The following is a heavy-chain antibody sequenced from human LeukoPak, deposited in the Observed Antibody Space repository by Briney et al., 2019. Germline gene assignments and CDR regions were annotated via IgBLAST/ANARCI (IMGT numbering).Heavy chain of an antibody. J-gene: IGHJ4*02. Sequence: GGSLRLSCAASGFTFSRSAMNWVRQAPGKGLEWVSSFSASGGTTYYADSVKGRFTISRDNSKNTLSVQRKSLRAEDTALYYCEEANYSGRYYFDSWGQGTLVTVSS. CDR3: EEANYSGRYYFDS. CDR1: GFTFSRSA. V-gene: IGHV3-23*01. CDR2: FSASGGTT. D-gene: IGHD5-12*01.